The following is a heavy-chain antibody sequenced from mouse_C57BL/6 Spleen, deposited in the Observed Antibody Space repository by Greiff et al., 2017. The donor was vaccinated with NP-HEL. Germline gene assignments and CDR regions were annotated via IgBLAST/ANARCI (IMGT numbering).Heavy chain of an antibody. CDR2: INPGSGGT. V-gene: IGHV1-54*01. D-gene: IGHD3-2*02. J-gene: IGHJ3*01. CDR1: GYAFTNYL. CDR3: ARGLTAQAWFAY. Sequence: VQLQQSGAELVRPGTSVKVSCKASGYAFTNYLIEWVKQRPGQGLEWIGVINPGSGGTNYNEKFKGKATLTADKSSSTAYMQLSSLTSEDSAVYCCARGLTAQAWFAYWGQGTLVTVSA.